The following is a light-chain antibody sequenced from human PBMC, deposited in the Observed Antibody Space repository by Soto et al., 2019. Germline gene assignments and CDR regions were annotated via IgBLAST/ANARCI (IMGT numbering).Light chain of an antibody. V-gene: IGKV2-30*02. CDR2: KVS. J-gene: IGKJ1*01. CDR3: MQGTHWPWT. CDR1: HSLMHSDGDTY. Sequence: DVVMTQSPLSLPVTLGQPASISCRSSHSLMHSDGDTYLNWFQQRPGQSPRRLIYKVSDRDSGVPDRFGGSGSGTDFTLKISRVEAEDVGVYYCMQGTHWPWTFGQGTEVEIK.